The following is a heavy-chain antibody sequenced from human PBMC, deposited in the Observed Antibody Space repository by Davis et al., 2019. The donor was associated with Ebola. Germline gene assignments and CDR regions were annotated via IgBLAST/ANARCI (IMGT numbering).Heavy chain of an antibody. Sequence: GGSLRLSCAASGFTFSSYSMNWVRQAPGKGLEWVSYISSSSSIIYYADSVKGRFTISRDNAKNSLYLQMNSLRAEDTAVYYCAREGYCSGGSCYYFDYWGQGTLVTVSS. CDR1: GFTFSSYS. CDR3: AREGYCSGGSCYYFDY. V-gene: IGHV3-48*01. D-gene: IGHD2-15*01. J-gene: IGHJ4*02. CDR2: ISSSSSII.